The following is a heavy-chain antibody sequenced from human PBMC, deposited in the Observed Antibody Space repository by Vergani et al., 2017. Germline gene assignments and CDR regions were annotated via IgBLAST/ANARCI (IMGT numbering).Heavy chain of an antibody. CDR1: GGSISSSSYY. CDR2: IYYSGST. CDR3: ARGSSFGGVIVN. J-gene: IGHJ4*02. D-gene: IGHD3-16*02. V-gene: IGHV4-39*01. Sequence: QLQLQESGPGLVKPSETLSLTCTVSGGSISSSSYYWGWIRQPPGKGLEWIGSIYYSGSTYYNPSLKSRVTISVDTSKNQFSLKLSSVTAADPAVYYCARGSSFGGVIVNWGQGTLVTVSS.